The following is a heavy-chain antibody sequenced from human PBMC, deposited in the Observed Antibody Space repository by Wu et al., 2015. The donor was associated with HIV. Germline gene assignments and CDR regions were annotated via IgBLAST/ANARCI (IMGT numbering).Heavy chain of an antibody. CDR1: GYTFTGYY. Sequence: QVQLVQSGAEVKKPGASVKVSCKASGYTFTGYYMHWVRQAPGQGLEWMGWINPNSGGTNYAQKFQGRVTMTRDTSISTAYMELSRLRSDDMAVYYCARDETTVTTFWYYYYYMDVWGKGTTVTVSS. J-gene: IGHJ6*03. CDR3: ARDETTVTTFWYYYYYMDV. CDR2: INPNSGGT. V-gene: IGHV1-2*02. D-gene: IGHD4-11*01.